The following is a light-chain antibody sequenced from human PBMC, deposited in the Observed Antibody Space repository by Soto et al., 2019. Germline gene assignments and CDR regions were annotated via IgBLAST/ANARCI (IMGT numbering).Light chain of an antibody. CDR1: SSDVGGYNC. CDR2: DVT. Sequence: QSALTQPRSVSGSPGQSVTISCTGTSSDVGGYNCVSWYQQHPGKAPQLIIYDVTQRPSGVPDRFSGSKSGNTASLSISGLQAEDAADYYCCSHSASYTFVFGTGTKLTVL. CDR3: CSHSASYTFV. V-gene: IGLV2-11*01. J-gene: IGLJ1*01.